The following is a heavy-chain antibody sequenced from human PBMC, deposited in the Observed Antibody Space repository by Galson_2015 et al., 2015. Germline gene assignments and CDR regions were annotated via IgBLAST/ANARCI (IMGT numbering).Heavy chain of an antibody. D-gene: IGHD2-8*01. CDR2: IYPGDSDT. CDR1: GYSFSHYW. Sequence: QSGAEVKKPGEPLKISCKGSGYSFSHYWIAWVHQVPGKGLEWMGTIYPGDSDTIYGPSFQGQVTISADKSISTAYLQWSSLKASDTALYFCTRSANNGPRENWFDPWGQGTLVTVSS. CDR3: TRSANNGPRENWFDP. V-gene: IGHV5-51*07. J-gene: IGHJ5*02.